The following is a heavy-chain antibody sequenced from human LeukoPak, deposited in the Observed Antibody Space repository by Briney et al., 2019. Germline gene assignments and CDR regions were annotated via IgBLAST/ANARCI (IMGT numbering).Heavy chain of an antibody. Sequence: GGSLRLSCAASGFSFSGYGMHWVRQAPGKGLEWVAFIRYDGSNEYYADSVKGRFTISRDNSKNTLYLQMNSLRAEDTAVYYCARDRIPYGDHAVDYWGQGTLVTVSS. CDR2: IRYDGSNE. CDR1: GFSFSGYG. CDR3: ARDRIPYGDHAVDY. D-gene: IGHD4-17*01. J-gene: IGHJ4*02. V-gene: IGHV3-30*02.